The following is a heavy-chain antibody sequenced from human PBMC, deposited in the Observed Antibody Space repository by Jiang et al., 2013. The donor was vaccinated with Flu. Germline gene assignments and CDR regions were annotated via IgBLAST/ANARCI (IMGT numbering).Heavy chain of an antibody. CDR3: ARSGWELRPGAFDI. J-gene: IGHJ3*02. CDR2: IYPGDSDT. D-gene: IGHD1-26*01. V-gene: IGHV5-51*01. Sequence: RQMPGKGLEWMGIIYPGDSDTRYSPSFQGQVTISADKSISTAYLQWSSLKASDTAMYYCARSGWELRPGAFDIWGQGTMVTVSS.